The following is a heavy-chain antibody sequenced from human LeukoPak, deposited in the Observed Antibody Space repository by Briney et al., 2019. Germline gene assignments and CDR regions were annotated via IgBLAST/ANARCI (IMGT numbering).Heavy chain of an antibody. CDR1: GGSISSGSYY. Sequence: PSQTLSLTCTVSGGSISSGSYYWSWIRQPAGKGLEWIGRIYTSGSTNYNPSLKSRVTISVDTSKNRFSLKLSSVTAADTAVYYCARDPDYYYGMDVWGQGTTVTVSS. V-gene: IGHV4-61*02. CDR3: ARDPDYYYGMDV. CDR2: IYTSGST. J-gene: IGHJ6*02.